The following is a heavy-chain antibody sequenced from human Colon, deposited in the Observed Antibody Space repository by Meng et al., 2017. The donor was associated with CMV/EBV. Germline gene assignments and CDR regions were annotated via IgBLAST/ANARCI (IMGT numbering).Heavy chain of an antibody. J-gene: IGHJ4*02. D-gene: IGHD3-10*01. CDR2: ITNRGGTI. Sequence: GGSLRLSCRASGFTFSSYEMNWVRQAPGKGLEWVAYITNRGGTIYYADSVKGRFTISRDNAKNSLFLQMDSLRAEDTAVYYCARDSLKSSPFGDFDYWGQGTPVTVSS. V-gene: IGHV3-48*03. CDR1: GFTFSSYE. CDR3: ARDSLKSSPFGDFDY.